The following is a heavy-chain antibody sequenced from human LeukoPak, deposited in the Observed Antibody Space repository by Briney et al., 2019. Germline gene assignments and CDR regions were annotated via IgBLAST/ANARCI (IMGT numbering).Heavy chain of an antibody. CDR1: GGSFSGYY. V-gene: IGHV4-34*01. D-gene: IGHD6-13*01. CDR2: INHSGST. CDR3: ARDPAYSNPFYYHYYYMDV. J-gene: IGHJ6*03. Sequence: PSETLSLTCAVYGGSFSGYYWSWIRQPPGKGLEWIGEINHSGSTNYNPSLKSRVTISVDTSKNQFSLKLSSVTAADTAVYYCARDPAYSNPFYYHYYYMDVWGKGTTVTVSS.